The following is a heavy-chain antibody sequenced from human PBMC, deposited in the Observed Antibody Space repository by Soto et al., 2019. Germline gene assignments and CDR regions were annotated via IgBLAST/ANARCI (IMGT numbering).Heavy chain of an antibody. Sequence: PSETLSLTCTVSGYSISNGYYWAWIRQSPGKGLEWIGSVYQTVSTSYNPSLESRVTILVDIAKNHFSLRLYSVTAADTAVYFCAREKGHSNPFDFWGPGMLVTVSS. CDR2: VYQTVST. CDR1: GYSISNGYY. CDR3: AREKGHSNPFDF. J-gene: IGHJ4*02. V-gene: IGHV4-38-2*02. D-gene: IGHD4-4*01.